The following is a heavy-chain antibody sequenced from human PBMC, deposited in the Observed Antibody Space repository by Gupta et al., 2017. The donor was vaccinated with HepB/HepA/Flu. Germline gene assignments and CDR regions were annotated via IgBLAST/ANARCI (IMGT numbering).Heavy chain of an antibody. V-gene: IGHV3-23*01. D-gene: IGHD3-3*01. CDR3: AKTEPIYDVWSGYYNTFDY. CDR1: GFTFCRHS. J-gene: IGHJ4*02. CDR2: ISGSDSST. Sequence: EVQLLESGGGLVQSGGSLRLTCAASGFTFCRHSMGWARQAPGKGLEWVSGISGSDSSTKYAESVKGRGTISRDNSKNKLYLKRNSRRVEETAVYYGAKTEPIYDVWSGYYNTFDYGGQGILVTVSS.